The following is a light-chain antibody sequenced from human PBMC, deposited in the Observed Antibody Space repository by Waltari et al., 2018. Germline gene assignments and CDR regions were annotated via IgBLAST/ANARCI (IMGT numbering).Light chain of an antibody. J-gene: IGLJ2*01. Sequence: QSALTQPASVSGSPGQSITISCTGTSSDVGGYNYVSWYQHHPGKAPKLMIYEVGNRPSGLSNXFSGSKSGNTASLTISGLQAEDEAEYYCTSYTSSSTLIFGGGTKLTVL. CDR3: TSYTSSSTLI. V-gene: IGLV2-14*01. CDR2: EVG. CDR1: SSDVGGYNY.